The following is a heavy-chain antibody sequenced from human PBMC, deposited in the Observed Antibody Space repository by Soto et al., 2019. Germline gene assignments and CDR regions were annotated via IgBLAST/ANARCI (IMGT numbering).Heavy chain of an antibody. CDR1: GAYVSSGDWD. D-gene: IGHD3-10*01. CDR3: AKSGANIRDYHYGLDV. J-gene: IGHJ6*02. V-gene: IGHV4-61*08. CDR2: IYYTETT. Sequence: QVELQESGPGLVKPSETLSLTCTVSGAYVSSGDWDWSWIRQSPGNGLEWIGYIYYTETTNYNPSLRGRATISLDRSNNQCSLQLSSVTDADTAEYYCAKSGANIRDYHYGLDVWGRGTTVTVSS.